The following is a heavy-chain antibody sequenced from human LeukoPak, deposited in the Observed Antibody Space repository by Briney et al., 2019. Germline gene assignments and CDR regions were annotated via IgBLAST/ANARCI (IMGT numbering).Heavy chain of an antibody. V-gene: IGHV3-15*01. Sequence: GGSLRFSCAASGFTFSNAWMSWVRQAPGKGLEWVGRIKSKTDGGTTDYAAPVKGRFTISRDDSKNTLYLQMNSLKTEDTAVYYCTTDSSGWYEGVDYWGQGTLVTVSS. D-gene: IGHD6-13*01. CDR2: IKSKTDGGTT. CDR1: GFTFSNAW. CDR3: TTDSSGWYEGVDY. J-gene: IGHJ4*02.